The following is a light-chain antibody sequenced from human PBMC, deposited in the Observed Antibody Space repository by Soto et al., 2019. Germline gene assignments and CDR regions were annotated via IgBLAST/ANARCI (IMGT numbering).Light chain of an antibody. CDR2: DAS. Sequence: EIVLTQSPATLSLSPGERATLSCRASQSVSSYLAWYQQKPGQAPRLLIYDASNRATGIPARFSGSESGTDFTLTISSQEPEDFAVYYCQQRSNWPLLYTFGQGTKLEIK. CDR1: QSVSSY. V-gene: IGKV3-11*01. CDR3: QQRSNWPLLYT. J-gene: IGKJ2*01.